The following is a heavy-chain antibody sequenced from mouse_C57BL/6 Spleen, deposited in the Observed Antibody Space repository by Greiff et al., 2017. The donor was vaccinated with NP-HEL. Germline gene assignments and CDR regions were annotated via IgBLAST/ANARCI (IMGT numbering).Heavy chain of an antibody. D-gene: IGHD2-4*01. J-gene: IGHJ4*01. V-gene: IGHV1-82*01. CDR1: GYAFSSSW. CDR3: AGIYYDYDEYAMDY. CDR2: IYPGDGDT. Sequence: VKLQESGPELVKPGASVKISCKASGYAFSSSWMNWVKQRPGKGLEWIGRIYPGDGDTNYNGKFKGKATLTADKSSSTAYMQLSSLTSEDSAVYFCAGIYYDYDEYAMDYWGQGTSVTVSS.